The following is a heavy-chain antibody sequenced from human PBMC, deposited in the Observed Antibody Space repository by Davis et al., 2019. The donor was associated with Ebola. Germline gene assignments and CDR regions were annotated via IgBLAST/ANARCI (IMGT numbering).Heavy chain of an antibody. Sequence: GESLKISCKGFGYSFTTYWITWVRQMPGKGLEWMGRIDPSDYYTNYSPAFQGHVTISADESISTAYLQWSSLKASDTAIYYCAREAGGRGWFDPWGQGTLLTVSS. CDR3: AREAGGRGWFDP. D-gene: IGHD3-16*01. CDR2: IDPSDYYT. V-gene: IGHV5-10-1*01. CDR1: GYSFTTYW. J-gene: IGHJ5*02.